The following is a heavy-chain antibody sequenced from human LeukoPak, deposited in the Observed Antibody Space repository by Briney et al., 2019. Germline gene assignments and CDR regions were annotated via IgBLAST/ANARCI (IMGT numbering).Heavy chain of an antibody. V-gene: IGHV1-18*01. CDR1: GYTLTELS. J-gene: IGHJ4*02. Sequence: GASVKVSCKVSGYTLTELSMHWVRQAPGQGLEWMGWISAYNGNTNYAQRLQGRVTMTTDTSTNTAYMELRSLRSDDTAVYYCARDRDYYSNSPSFDYWGQGTLVTVSS. CDR2: ISAYNGNT. D-gene: IGHD4-11*01. CDR3: ARDRDYYSNSPSFDY.